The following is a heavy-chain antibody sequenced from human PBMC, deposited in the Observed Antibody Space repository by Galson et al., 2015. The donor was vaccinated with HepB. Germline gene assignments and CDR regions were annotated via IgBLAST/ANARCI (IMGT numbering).Heavy chain of an antibody. CDR1: GYTFTSYG. J-gene: IGHJ4*02. V-gene: IGHV1-18*04. Sequence: SVKVSCKASGYTFTSYGISWVRQAPGQGLEWMGWISAYNGNTNYAQKPQGRVTMTTDTSTSTAYMELRSLRSDDTAVYYCARAGITMVRGVTPGEDYWGQGTLVTVSS. CDR3: ARAGITMVRGVTPGEDY. CDR2: ISAYNGNT. D-gene: IGHD3-10*01.